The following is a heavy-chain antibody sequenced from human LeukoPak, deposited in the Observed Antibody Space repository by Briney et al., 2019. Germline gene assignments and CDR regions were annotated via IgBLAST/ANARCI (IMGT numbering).Heavy chain of an antibody. CDR3: ARGDNIYGDYEGYFDY. V-gene: IGHV1-2*02. D-gene: IGHD4-17*01. CDR1: GYTFTGYY. J-gene: IGHJ4*02. CDR2: INPNSGGT. Sequence: ASVKVSCKASGYTFTGYYMHWVRQAPGQGLEWMGWINPNSGGTNYAQKFQGRVTMTRNTSISTAYMELSSQRSEDTAVYYCARGDNIYGDYEGYFDYWGQGTLVTVSS.